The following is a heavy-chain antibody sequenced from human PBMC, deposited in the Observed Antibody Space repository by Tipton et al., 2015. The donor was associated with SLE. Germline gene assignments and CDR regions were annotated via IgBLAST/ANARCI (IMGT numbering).Heavy chain of an antibody. D-gene: IGHD1-26*01. V-gene: IGHV3-9*01. CDR2: ISWDGGDI. J-gene: IGHJ4*02. CDR1: GFTFDDYA. Sequence: SLRLSCAASGFTFDDYAMNWVRQAPGKGLEWVSGISWDGGDIDYADSVGGRFTVSRDNKKKFVFLQMNSLRIEDTGLYYCIKERSGSNYVLDQWGQGTLVTVSS. CDR3: IKERSGSNYVLDQ.